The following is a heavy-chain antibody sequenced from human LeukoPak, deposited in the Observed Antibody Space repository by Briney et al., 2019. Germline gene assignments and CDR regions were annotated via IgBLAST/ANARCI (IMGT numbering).Heavy chain of an antibody. V-gene: IGHV1-2*02. CDR2: INPNSGDT. CDR3: ARDGAFDF. Sequence: ASVKVSCKASGYTFTGYYMHWVRPAPGQGLEWMGWINPNSGDTNSAQKFQGRVTMSRDTSVSTAYMELSSLRADDTAVYYCARDGAFDFWGQGTMVTVSS. CDR1: GYTFTGYY. J-gene: IGHJ3*01.